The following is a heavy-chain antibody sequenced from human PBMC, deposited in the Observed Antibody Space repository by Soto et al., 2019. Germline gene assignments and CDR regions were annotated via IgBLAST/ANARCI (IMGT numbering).Heavy chain of an antibody. CDR2: ISAYNGNT. Sequence: ASVKVSCKASGYTFTSYGISWVRQAPGQGLEWMGWISAYNGNTNYAQKLQGRVTMTTDTSTSTAYMELRSLRSDDTAVYYCARQEQLYDYYCYLMAVWGQRTTVTVSS. V-gene: IGHV1-18*01. CDR1: GYTFTSYG. D-gene: IGHD6-13*01. CDR3: ARQEQLYDYYCYLMAV. J-gene: IGHJ6*02.